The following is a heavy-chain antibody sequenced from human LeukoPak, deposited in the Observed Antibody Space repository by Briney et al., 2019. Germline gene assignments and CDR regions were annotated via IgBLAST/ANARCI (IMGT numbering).Heavy chain of an antibody. CDR1: GFTFSSYG. CDR3: AKLISPYDY. J-gene: IGHJ4*02. V-gene: IGHV3-30*02. Sequence: PGGSLRLSCAASGFTFSSYGMHWVRQAPGKGLEWVAFIRYDGNNKYYADSVKGRFTISRDNSKNTLYLQRNSLRAEDTAVNYCAKLISPYDYWGQGTLVLVSS. CDR2: IRYDGNNK.